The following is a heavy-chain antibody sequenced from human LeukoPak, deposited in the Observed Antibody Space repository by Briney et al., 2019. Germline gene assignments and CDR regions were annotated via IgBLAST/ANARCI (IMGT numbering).Heavy chain of an antibody. J-gene: IGHJ4*02. CDR2: INPSGGST. D-gene: IGHD2-15*01. V-gene: IGHV1-46*01. Sequence: ASVKVSCKASGYTFTSYYMHWVRQAPGQGLEWVGIINPSGGSTSYAQKFQGRVTMTRDTSTSTVYMELSSLRSEDTAVYYCARIGGGCSGGSCYSSGLAADFEYYFDYWGQGTLVTVSS. CDR1: GYTFTSYY. CDR3: ARIGGGCSGGSCYSSGLAADFEYYFDY.